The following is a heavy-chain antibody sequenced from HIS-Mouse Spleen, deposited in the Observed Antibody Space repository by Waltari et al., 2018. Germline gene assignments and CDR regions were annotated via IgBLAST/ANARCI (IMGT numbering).Heavy chain of an antibody. Sequence: QVQLVQSGAEVKKPGASVKVSCKASGYTFSGDYMHWDRQSPGQGLEWMGWINPNSGGTNYAQKFQGRVTMTRDTSISTAYMELSRLRSDDTAVYYCASNAGRGDRRPFDYWGQGTLVTVSS. V-gene: IGHV1-2*02. D-gene: IGHD3-22*01. CDR2: INPNSGGT. CDR3: ASNAGRGDRRPFDY. CDR1: GYTFSGDY. J-gene: IGHJ4*02.